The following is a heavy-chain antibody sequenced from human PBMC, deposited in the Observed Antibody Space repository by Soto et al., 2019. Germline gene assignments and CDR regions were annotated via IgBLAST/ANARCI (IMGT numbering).Heavy chain of an antibody. CDR3: ARHLYNWKSLTWFDP. Sequence: SETLSLTCTVSGGSISSSSYYWGWIRQPPGKGLEWIGSIYYSGSTYYNPSLKSRVTISVDTSKNQFSLKLSSVTAADTAVYYCARHLYNWKSLTWFDPWGQGTLVTVSS. CDR1: GGSISSSSYY. J-gene: IGHJ5*02. D-gene: IGHD1-20*01. V-gene: IGHV4-39*01. CDR2: IYYSGST.